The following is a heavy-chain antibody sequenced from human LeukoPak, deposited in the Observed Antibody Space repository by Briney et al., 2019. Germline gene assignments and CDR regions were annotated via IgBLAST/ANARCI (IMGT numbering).Heavy chain of an antibody. V-gene: IGHV1-69*04. J-gene: IGHJ6*02. D-gene: IGHD2-15*01. CDR3: HVVAPRDYYYGMDV. CDR1: GGTFSSYA. Sequence: SVKVSCKASGGTFSSYAISWVRQAPGQGLEWMGRIIPIFGIANYAQKFQGRVTITADKSTSTTYMELSSLRSEDTAVYYCHVVAPRDYYYGMDVWGQGTTVTISS. CDR2: IIPIFGIA.